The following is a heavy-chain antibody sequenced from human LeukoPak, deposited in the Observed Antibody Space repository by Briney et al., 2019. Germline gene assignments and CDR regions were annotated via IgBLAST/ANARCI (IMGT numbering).Heavy chain of an antibody. CDR3: ARDLEEAVAEIY. CDR1: GFTFSDYY. CDR2: ISSGGTAM. J-gene: IGHJ4*02. Sequence: GGSLRLSCAASGFTFSDYYMSWIRQAPGKGLEWVSYISSGGTAMYYADSVKGRFTISRDNTKNSLYLQMNTLRAEDTAVYCCARDLEEAVAEIYWGQGTLVTVSS. V-gene: IGHV3-11*01. D-gene: IGHD6-19*01.